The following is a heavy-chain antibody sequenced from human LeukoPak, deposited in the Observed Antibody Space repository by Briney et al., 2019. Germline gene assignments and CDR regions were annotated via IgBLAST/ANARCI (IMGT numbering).Heavy chain of an antibody. Sequence: QPGGSLRLSCAASGFTFSSYAMSWVRQAPGKGLEWVSAISGSGGSTYYADSVKGRFTISRDNSKNTLYLQMNSLRAEDTAVYYCAKDPIPYSNYMPEYFQHWGQGTLVTVSS. CDR1: GFTFSSYA. CDR2: ISGSGGST. J-gene: IGHJ1*01. CDR3: AKDPIPYSNYMPEYFQH. V-gene: IGHV3-23*01. D-gene: IGHD4-11*01.